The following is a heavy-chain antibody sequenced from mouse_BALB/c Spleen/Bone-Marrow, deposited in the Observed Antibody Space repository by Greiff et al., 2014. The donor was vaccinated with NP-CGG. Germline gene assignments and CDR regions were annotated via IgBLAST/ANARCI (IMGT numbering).Heavy chain of an antibody. V-gene: IGHV3-1*02. CDR2: IRYSGIT. Sequence: EVQLVESGPDLVKPSQSLSLTCTVTGYSITSYYSWHWIRQFPGNKLEWMGYIRYSGITVYNPSLKSRISITRDTSNNQFFLQLNSVTTEDTATYYCARFAGTPYTMDYWGQGTSVTVSS. D-gene: IGHD4-1*01. CDR3: ARFAGTPYTMDY. J-gene: IGHJ4*01. CDR1: GYSITSYYS.